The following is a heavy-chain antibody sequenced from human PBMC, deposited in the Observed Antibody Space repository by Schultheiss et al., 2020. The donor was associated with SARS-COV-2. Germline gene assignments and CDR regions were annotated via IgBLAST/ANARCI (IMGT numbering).Heavy chain of an antibody. V-gene: IGHV3-48*03. D-gene: IGHD1-1*01. CDR2: ISSSGSTI. CDR1: GFTFSSYE. CDR3: AKDWRWNDDNYGMNV. Sequence: GGSLRLSCAASGFTFSSYEMNWVRQAPGKGLEWVSYISSSGSTIYYADSVKGRFTISRDNSKNTLYLQMNSLRPDDTAVYYCAKDWRWNDDNYGMNVWGQGTTVTVSS. J-gene: IGHJ6*02.